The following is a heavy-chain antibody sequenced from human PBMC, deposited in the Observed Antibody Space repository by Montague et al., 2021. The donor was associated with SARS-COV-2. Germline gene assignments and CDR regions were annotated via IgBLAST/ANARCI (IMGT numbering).Heavy chain of an antibody. CDR3: ASSGITLTGLDAFDI. V-gene: IGHV6-1*01. Sequence: CAISGDSVSIQSVAWNWIRQSPSRGLEWLGRTYYRSKWDSDYAEXXKRRLVITPDTSKNQVSLQLNSVIPENTAVYFCASSGITLTGLDAFDIWGQGTMVTVSS. J-gene: IGHJ3*02. D-gene: IGHD3-9*01. CDR2: TYYRSKWDS. CDR1: GDSVSIQSVA.